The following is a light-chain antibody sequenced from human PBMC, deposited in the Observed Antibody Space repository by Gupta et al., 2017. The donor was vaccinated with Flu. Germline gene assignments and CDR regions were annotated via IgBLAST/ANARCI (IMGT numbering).Light chain of an antibody. Sequence: GTLSLSPGENATPSCRASQSINSKFLAWYQQKAGQAPRLLIYGASSRATGIPDRFSGSGSGTDFTLTISSLEPGDFAVYYCQEYDSSPVTFGQGSKLEIK. CDR3: QEYDSSPVT. V-gene: IGKV3-20*01. CDR2: GAS. J-gene: IGKJ2*01. CDR1: QSINSKF.